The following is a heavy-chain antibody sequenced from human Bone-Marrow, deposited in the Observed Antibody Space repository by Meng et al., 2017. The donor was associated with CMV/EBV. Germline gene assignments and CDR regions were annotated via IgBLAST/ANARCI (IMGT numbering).Heavy chain of an antibody. D-gene: IGHD1-26*01. CDR1: GGTFSSYT. J-gene: IGHJ4*02. V-gene: IGHV1-69*04. CDR2: IIPILGIA. CDR3: ARDPYSGSDYFDY. Sequence: SVKVSCKASGGTFSSYTISWVRQAPGQGLEWMGRIIPILGIANYAQKFQGRVTITADKSTSTAYMELSSLRSEDTAVYYCARDPYSGSDYFDYWGRGTLVTVSS.